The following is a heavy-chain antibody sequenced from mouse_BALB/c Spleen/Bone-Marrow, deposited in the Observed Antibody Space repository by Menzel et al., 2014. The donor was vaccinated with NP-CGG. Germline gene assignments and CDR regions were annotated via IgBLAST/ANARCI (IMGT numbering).Heavy chain of an antibody. J-gene: IGHJ4*01. CDR1: GYTFTDYA. V-gene: IGHV1S137*01. Sequence: QVQLQQPGAELVRPGVSVKISCKGSGYTFTDYAMHWVKQSHAESLEWIGVISTYYGDASYNQKFKGKATMTVDKSSSTAYMELARLTSEDSAIYYCARDAMGYWGQGTSVTVSS. CDR2: ISTYYGDA. CDR3: ARDAMGY.